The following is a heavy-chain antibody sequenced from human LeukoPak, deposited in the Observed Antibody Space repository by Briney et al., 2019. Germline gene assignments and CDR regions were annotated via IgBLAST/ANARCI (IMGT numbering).Heavy chain of an antibody. CDR3: ARTTTPHYYGSGSYALGY. Sequence: GGSLRLSCAASGFTFSTYAMHWVRQGPGKGLEWVAVISYDGSNKYYADSVKGRFTISRDNSKNPLYLQMSSLSAEDTAVYYCARTTTPHYYGSGSYALGYWGQGTLVTVPS. J-gene: IGHJ4*02. CDR2: ISYDGSNK. D-gene: IGHD3-10*01. V-gene: IGHV3-30-3*01. CDR1: GFTFSTYA.